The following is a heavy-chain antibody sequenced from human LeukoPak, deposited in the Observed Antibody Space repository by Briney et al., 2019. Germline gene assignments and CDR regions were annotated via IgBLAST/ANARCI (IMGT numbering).Heavy chain of an antibody. Sequence: SVKVSCMASGGTFSTLDISWVRQAPGHGLEWMGGIIPLFGPANYAQKFQDRVTIIADESTTTAYMELSSLRSEDTAVYYCARLGSGYDPGDFWGQGTLVTVST. D-gene: IGHD5-12*01. V-gene: IGHV1-69*13. CDR2: IIPLFGPA. CDR1: GGTFSTLD. CDR3: ARLGSGYDPGDF. J-gene: IGHJ4*02.